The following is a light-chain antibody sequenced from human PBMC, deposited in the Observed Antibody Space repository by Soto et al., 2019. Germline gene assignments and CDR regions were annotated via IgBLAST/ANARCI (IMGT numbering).Light chain of an antibody. J-gene: IGKJ2*01. CDR1: QSVLYSSDNKNY. CDR2: WAS. Sequence: DIVMTQSPDSLAVSLGERATINCKSSQSVLYSSDNKNYLAWYQQKPGQPPNLLIYWASTRESGVPDRFSGSWSGTDFTLTISSLQAEDMAFYYCQQYYTAPPTFGQGTKLEIK. CDR3: QQYYTAPPT. V-gene: IGKV4-1*01.